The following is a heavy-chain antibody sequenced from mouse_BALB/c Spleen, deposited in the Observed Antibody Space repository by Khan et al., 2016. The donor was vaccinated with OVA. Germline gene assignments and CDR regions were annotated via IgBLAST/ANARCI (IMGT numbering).Heavy chain of an antibody. CDR1: GYAFNNYW. CDR3: ARSGYDYFAY. J-gene: IGHJ3*01. D-gene: IGHD2-14*01. Sequence: QVQLKESGAELVRPGSSVKISCKASGYAFNNYWMNWVKQRPGQGLEWIGQIYPGDGDTSFNGKFRGKATLTTDKSSSTAYMQLSSLTSEDSAVYFCARSGYDYFAYWGQGTLVTVSA. CDR2: IYPGDGDT. V-gene: IGHV1-80*01.